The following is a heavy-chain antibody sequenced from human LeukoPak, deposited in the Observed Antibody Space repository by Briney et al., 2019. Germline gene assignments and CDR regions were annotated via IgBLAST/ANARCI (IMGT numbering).Heavy chain of an antibody. CDR3: ARDRADQGVDY. J-gene: IGHJ4*02. Sequence: ASVKVSCKASGYTFTSYGISWVRQAPGQGLEWMGWISAYNGNTNYAQKLQGRVTITADKSTSTAYMELSSLRSEDTAVYYCARDRADQGVDYWGQGTLVTVSS. CDR2: ISAYNGNT. CDR1: GYTFTSYG. D-gene: IGHD6-25*01. V-gene: IGHV1-18*01.